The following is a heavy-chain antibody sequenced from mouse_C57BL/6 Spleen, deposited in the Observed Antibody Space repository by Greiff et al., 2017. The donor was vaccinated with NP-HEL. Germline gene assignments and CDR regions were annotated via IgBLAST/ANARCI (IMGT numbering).Heavy chain of an antibody. CDR2: IDPSDSET. V-gene: IGHV1-52*01. Sequence: QVQLQQPGAELVRPGSSVKLSCKASGYTFTSYWMHWVKQRPIQGLEWIGNIDPSDSETHYNQKFKDKATLTVDKSSSTAYMQLSSLTSEDSVVYYCARGDYYGSSLDYWGQGTTLTVSS. J-gene: IGHJ2*01. CDR1: GYTFTSYW. D-gene: IGHD1-1*01. CDR3: ARGDYYGSSLDY.